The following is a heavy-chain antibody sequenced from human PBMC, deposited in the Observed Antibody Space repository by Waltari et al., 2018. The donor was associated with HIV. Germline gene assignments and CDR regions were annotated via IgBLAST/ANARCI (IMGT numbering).Heavy chain of an antibody. Sequence: EVQLVDSGGGLVQPGGSLSLCCAASGFVFSNSWLNWVRQAPGKGLEWVANINQDGSEKYYVDSVKGRFTISRDNAKNSLYLQMNNLRAEDTAVYYCAGEMPTIIGDAFDIWGQGTMVTISS. D-gene: IGHD3-16*02. V-gene: IGHV3-7*01. CDR1: GFVFSNSW. CDR2: INQDGSEK. J-gene: IGHJ3*02. CDR3: AGEMPTIIGDAFDI.